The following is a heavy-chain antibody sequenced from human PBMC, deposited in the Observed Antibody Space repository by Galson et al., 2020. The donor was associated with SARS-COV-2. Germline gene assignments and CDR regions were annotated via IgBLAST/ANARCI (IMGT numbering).Heavy chain of an antibody. CDR1: GFTFSSYA. CDR3: ARDRTYYNFWTTYYSRYYYYCMDV. J-gene: IGHJ6*02. V-gene: IGHV3-30*04. CDR2: ISHDGSNK. Sequence: GESLKIFCEASGFTFSSYAMHWVRQAPGKGLEWVAVISHDGSNKYYADSVKGRFIISRDNSKNTLYLQMNSVRAEDTAAYYCARDRTYYNFWTTYYSRYYYYCMDVWGHGTTVAVS. D-gene: IGHD3-3*01.